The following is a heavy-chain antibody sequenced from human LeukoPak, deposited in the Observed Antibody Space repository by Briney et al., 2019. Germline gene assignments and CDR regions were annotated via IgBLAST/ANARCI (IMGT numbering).Heavy chain of an antibody. CDR1: GFTFSNYW. J-gene: IGHJ4*02. Sequence: GGSLRLSCAASGFTFSNYWMHWVRQAPGKGLVWVSRVNSDGSSKNYADSVKGRFTISRDNAKNTLYLQMNSLRAEDTAVYYCAMWELGYWGQGTLVTVSS. V-gene: IGHV3-74*01. CDR2: VNSDGSSK. D-gene: IGHD1-26*01. CDR3: AMWELGY.